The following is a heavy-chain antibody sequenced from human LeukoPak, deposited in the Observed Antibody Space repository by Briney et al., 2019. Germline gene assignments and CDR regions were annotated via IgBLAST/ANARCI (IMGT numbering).Heavy chain of an antibody. CDR2: IIPIFGTA. D-gene: IGHD4-17*01. CDR3: ARVSDYGDYVFDY. Sequence: SVKVSCKASGGTFSSYAISWVRQALGQGLEWMGGIIPIFGTANYAQKFQGRVTITADGSTSTAYMELSSLRSEDTAVYYCARVSDYGDYVFDYWGQGTLVTVSS. J-gene: IGHJ4*02. V-gene: IGHV1-69*01. CDR1: GGTFSSYA.